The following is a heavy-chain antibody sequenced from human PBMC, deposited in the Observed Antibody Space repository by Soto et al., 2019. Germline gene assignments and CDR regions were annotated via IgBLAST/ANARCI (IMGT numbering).Heavy chain of an antibody. CDR1: GFTFSSYW. Sequence: GSLRLSCAASGFTFSSYWMSWVRQAPGKGLEWVANIKQDGSEKYYVDSVKGRFTISRDNAKNSLYLQMNSLRAEDTAVYYCARDLYCTNGVCYTRVYYFDYWGQGTLVTVSS. CDR3: ARDLYCTNGVCYTRVYYFDY. CDR2: IKQDGSEK. D-gene: IGHD2-8*01. V-gene: IGHV3-7*05. J-gene: IGHJ4*02.